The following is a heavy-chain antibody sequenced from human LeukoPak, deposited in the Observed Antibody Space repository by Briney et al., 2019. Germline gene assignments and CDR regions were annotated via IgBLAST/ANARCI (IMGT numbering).Heavy chain of an antibody. CDR2: ISFDGSSK. J-gene: IGHJ4*02. D-gene: IGHD3-10*01. Sequence: GGSLRLSCAASGFTFSKYGMHWVRQAPGKGPEWVAVISFDGSSKYYADSVRGRITISRDNSRNTLYLQMNSLRPEDTAVYYCAKDRGFAFASGSSELDYWGQGTLVTVSS. CDR1: GFTFSKYG. V-gene: IGHV3-30*18. CDR3: AKDRGFAFASGSSELDY.